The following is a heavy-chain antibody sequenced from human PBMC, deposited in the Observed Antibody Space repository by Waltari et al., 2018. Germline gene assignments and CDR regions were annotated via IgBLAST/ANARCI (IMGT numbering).Heavy chain of an antibody. CDR2: INKAGDDR. V-gene: IGHV3-7*01. CDR1: TFSSFW. D-gene: IGHD1-1*01. J-gene: IGHJ4*02. Sequence: TFSSFWMSWVRQPPGRRLEWVANINKAGDDRYYVDSVKGRFTVSRDNAKNSLYLEMNTLRAEDTAVYYCARDDGLRTVDIWGLGTLVAVSS. CDR3: ARDDGLRTVDI.